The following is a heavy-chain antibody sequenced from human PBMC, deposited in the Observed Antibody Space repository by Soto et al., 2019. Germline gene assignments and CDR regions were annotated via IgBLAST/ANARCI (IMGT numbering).Heavy chain of an antibody. CDR3: ARDHGQYDHYFDY. D-gene: IGHD1-1*01. CDR1: GFTFSSYW. J-gene: IGHJ4*02. CDR2: IKQDGSEK. V-gene: IGHV3-7*01. Sequence: GGSLRLSCAASGFTFSSYWMSWVRQAPGKGLEWVANIKQDGSEKYYVDSVKGRFTISRDNAKNSLYLQMNSLRAEDTAVYYCARDHGQYDHYFDYWGQGTLVTVSS.